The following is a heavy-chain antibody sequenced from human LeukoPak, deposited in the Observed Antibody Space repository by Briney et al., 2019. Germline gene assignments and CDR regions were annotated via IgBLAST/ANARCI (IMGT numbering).Heavy chain of an antibody. CDR3: AREIVLVTARWFDP. CDR1: GGSISSSSYY. D-gene: IGHD2-21*02. CDR2: IYYSGST. Sequence: SPSETLSLTCTVSGGSISSSSYYWGWIRQPPGKGLEWIGSIYYSGSTYYNPSLKSRVTISVDTSKNQFSLKLSSVTAADTAVYYCAREIVLVTARWFDPWGQGTLVTVSS. V-gene: IGHV4-39*07. J-gene: IGHJ5*02.